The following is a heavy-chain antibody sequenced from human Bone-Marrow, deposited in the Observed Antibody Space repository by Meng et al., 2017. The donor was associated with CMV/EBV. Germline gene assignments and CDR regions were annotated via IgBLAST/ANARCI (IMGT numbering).Heavy chain of an antibody. CDR1: GDTLSNYA. J-gene: IGHJ4*02. D-gene: IGHD2-2*01. V-gene: IGHV1-69*05. Sequence: SVKVSCKASGDTLSNYAISWVRQAPGQGLEWMGGIIPILGTVNYAQRFQGRVTITTDESTTTAYMELSRLRSDDTAVYYCARGFVVVPAAMIYWGQGTLVTVSS. CDR3: ARGFVVVPAAMIY. CDR2: IIPILGTV.